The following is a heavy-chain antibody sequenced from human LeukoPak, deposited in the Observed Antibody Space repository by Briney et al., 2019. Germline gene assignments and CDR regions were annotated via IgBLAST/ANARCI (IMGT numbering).Heavy chain of an antibody. Sequence: NPSETLSLTCTVSGGSISSSSYYWGWIRQPPGKGLEWIGGIYYSGSTYYNPSLKSRVTISVDTSKNQFSLKLSSVTAADTAVYYCARQGPRRGTAMVPFDYWGQGTLVTVSS. CDR1: GGSISSSSYY. J-gene: IGHJ4*02. CDR3: ARQGPRRGTAMVPFDY. V-gene: IGHV4-39*01. D-gene: IGHD5-18*01. CDR2: IYYSGST.